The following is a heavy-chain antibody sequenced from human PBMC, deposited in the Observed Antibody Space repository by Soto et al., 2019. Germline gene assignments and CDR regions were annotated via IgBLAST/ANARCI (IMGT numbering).Heavy chain of an antibody. J-gene: IGHJ4*02. CDR2: ISYDGSNK. Sequence: PGGSLRLSCAASGFNFSSYGMHWVRPAPGKGLEWVAVISYDGSNKYYADSVKGRFTISRDNSKNTLYLQMNSLRAEDTAVYYCAKDRITGTTHDYFDYWGQGTLVTVSS. CDR1: GFNFSSYG. CDR3: AKDRITGTTHDYFDY. V-gene: IGHV3-30*18. D-gene: IGHD1-7*01.